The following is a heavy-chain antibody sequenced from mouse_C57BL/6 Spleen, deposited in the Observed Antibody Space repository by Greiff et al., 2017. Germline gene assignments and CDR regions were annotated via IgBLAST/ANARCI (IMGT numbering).Heavy chain of an antibody. V-gene: IGHV1-52*01. CDR1: GYTFTSYW. CDR2: IDPSDSET. CDR3: ARHYYDYADMDY. D-gene: IGHD2-4*01. Sequence: QVQLQQPGAELVRPGSSVKLSCKASGYTFTSYWMHWVKQRPIQGLEWIGNIDPSDSETHYNQKFKDKATLTVDKSSSTAYMQLSILTSEDAAVYYCARHYYDYADMDYWGQGTSVTVSS. J-gene: IGHJ4*01.